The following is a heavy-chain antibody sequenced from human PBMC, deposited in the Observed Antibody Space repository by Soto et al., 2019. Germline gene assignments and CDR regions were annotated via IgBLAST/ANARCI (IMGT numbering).Heavy chain of an antibody. CDR1: GYSISSGYY. CDR2: IYHSGNT. Sequence: WETLSLTCAVSGYSISSGYYWGWSRQPPGKGLEWIGSIYHSGNTYYNPSLKSRVTISVDTSKNQFSLKLSSVTAADTAVYYCARDRGTYCGGDCYSGWAFDIWGQGTMVTVSS. D-gene: IGHD2-21*02. V-gene: IGHV4-38-2*02. CDR3: ARDRGTYCGGDCYSGWAFDI. J-gene: IGHJ3*02.